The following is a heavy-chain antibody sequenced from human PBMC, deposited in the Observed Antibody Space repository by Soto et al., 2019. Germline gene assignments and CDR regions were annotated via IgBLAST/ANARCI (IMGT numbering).Heavy chain of an antibody. D-gene: IGHD2-8*01. J-gene: IGHJ4*02. CDR3: ARHLHCTNGVCPYYFDF. CDR1: GSSISTDSYY. Sequence: XETLCLTCTVSGSSISTDSYYWGWIRQPPGKGLEWIGSVSYSGSTYYSPSLRSRVIVSVDASKTQFSLRLSSVTASDTAIYYCARHLHCTNGVCPYYFDFWGQGLLVTVSS. CDR2: VSYSGST. V-gene: IGHV4-39*01.